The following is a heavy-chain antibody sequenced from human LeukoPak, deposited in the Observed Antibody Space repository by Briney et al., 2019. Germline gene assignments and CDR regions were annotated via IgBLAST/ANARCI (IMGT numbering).Heavy chain of an antibody. CDR1: GGSVSGYY. Sequence: KPSETLSLTCAVYGGSVSGYYWSWIRQPPGKGLEWIGEINHSGSTNYNPSLKSRVTISVDTSKNQFSLKLSSVTAADTAVYYCARATLVYYDSSGYYQTWGQGTLVTVSS. V-gene: IGHV4-34*01. D-gene: IGHD3-22*01. CDR3: ARATLVYYDSSGYYQT. J-gene: IGHJ4*02. CDR2: INHSGST.